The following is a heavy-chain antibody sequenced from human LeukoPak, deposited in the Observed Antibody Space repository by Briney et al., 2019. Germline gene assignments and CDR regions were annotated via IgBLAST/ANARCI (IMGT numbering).Heavy chain of an antibody. J-gene: IGHJ4*02. CDR3: ARYRVPYGDYGSVGFPPAL. D-gene: IGHD4-17*01. Sequence: SQTLSLTCAISGDSVSSNSVAWNWIRQSPSRGLEWLGRTYYRSKWYNDYAVSVKSRITINPDTSKNQFSLQLNSVTPEDTAVYYCARYRVPYGDYGSVGFPPALWGQGTLVTVSS. V-gene: IGHV6-1*01. CDR1: GDSVSSNSVA. CDR2: TYYRSKWYN.